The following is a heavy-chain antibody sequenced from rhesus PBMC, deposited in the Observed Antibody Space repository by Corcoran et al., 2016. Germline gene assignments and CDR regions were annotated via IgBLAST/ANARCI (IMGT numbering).Heavy chain of an antibody. D-gene: IGHD6S26*01. CDR1: GGSISGYYY. J-gene: IGHJ3*01. CDR2: IYGNSAST. V-gene: IGHV4-73*01. CDR3: ARRGYSSGWSAFDF. Sequence: QVKLQQWGDGLVKPSETLSLTCAFYGGSISGYYYWNWIRHPPGMGLEWIWYIYGNSASTNYNPSLKNRVTISKDTSKNQFSLKLSSVTAADTAVYYCARRGYSSGWSAFDFWGQGLRVTVSS.